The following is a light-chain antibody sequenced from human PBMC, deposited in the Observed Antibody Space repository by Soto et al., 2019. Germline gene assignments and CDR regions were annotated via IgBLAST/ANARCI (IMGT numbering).Light chain of an antibody. CDR3: QQYGSSPPIT. V-gene: IGKV3-20*01. CDR2: GAS. J-gene: IGKJ5*01. CDR1: QSISNNY. Sequence: ENVLTQSPGTLSLSPGERATLSCRASQSISNNYLAWYQRKPGQAPRLLIYGASSRATGIPDRFSGSGSGTDFTLTISRLEPEDFAVYYCQQYGSSPPITFGQGTRLEIK.